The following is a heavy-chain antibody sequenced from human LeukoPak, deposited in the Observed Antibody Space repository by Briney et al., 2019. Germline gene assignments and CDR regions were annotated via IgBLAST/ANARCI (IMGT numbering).Heavy chain of an antibody. CDR2: INPNSGNT. CDR1: GYTFTGYY. D-gene: IGHD3-10*01. J-gene: IGHJ4*02. CDR3: ARGLTMVRGVMLGY. Sequence: ASVKVSCKASGYTFTGYYMHWVRQAPGQGLEWMGWINPNSGNTGYAQKFQGRVTMTRNTSISTAYMELSSLRSEDTAVYYCARGLTMVRGVMLGYWGQGTLVTVSS. V-gene: IGHV1-8*02.